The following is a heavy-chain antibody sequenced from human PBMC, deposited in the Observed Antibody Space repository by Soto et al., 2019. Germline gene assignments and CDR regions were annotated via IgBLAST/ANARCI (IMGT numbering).Heavy chain of an antibody. CDR2: ISAYNGNT. CDR3: ARAWYSSSYTHPFDY. CDR1: GYTFTSYG. Sequence: GASEKVSCKASGYTFTSYGISWVRQAPGQGLEWMGWISAYNGNTNYAQKLQGRVTMTTDTSTSTAYMELSRLRSDDTAVYYCARAWYSSSYTHPFDYWGQGTLVTVSS. J-gene: IGHJ4*02. V-gene: IGHV1-18*04. D-gene: IGHD6-6*01.